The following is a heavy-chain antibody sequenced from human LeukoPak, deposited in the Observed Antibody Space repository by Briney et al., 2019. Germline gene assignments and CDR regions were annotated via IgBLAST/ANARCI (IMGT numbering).Heavy chain of an antibody. J-gene: IGHJ4*02. CDR2: INHSGST. V-gene: IGHV4-34*01. Sequence: SETLSLTCAVYGGSLSGYYWSWIRQPPGKGLEWIGEINHSGSTNYNPSLKSRVTISVDTSKNQFSLKLSSVTAADTAVYYCARTHPYYDFWSGSRTKYYFDYWGQGTLVTVSS. CDR1: GGSLSGYY. CDR3: ARTHPYYDFWSGSRTKYYFDY. D-gene: IGHD3-3*01.